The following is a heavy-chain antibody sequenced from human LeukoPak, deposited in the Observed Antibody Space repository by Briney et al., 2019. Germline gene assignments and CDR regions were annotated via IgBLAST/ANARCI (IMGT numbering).Heavy chain of an antibody. J-gene: IGHJ5*02. V-gene: IGHV3-23*01. CDR2: ISDTGGRT. CDR1: GITLSNYG. Sequence: GGSLRLSCAVSGITLSNYGMTWVRQAPGKGLEWVAGISDTGGRTNFADSVKGRFTISRDNPKNTLYLQMNSLRAEDTAVYYCAKVSPYHGGSFDPWGQGTLVTVSA. CDR3: AKVSPYHGGSFDP. D-gene: IGHD3-16*01.